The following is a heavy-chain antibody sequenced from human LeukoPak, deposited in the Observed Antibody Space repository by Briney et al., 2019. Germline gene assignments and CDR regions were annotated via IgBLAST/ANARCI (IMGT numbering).Heavy chain of an antibody. Sequence: GGSLRLSCAASGFTCSSFSMNWVRQAPGKGLEWVSSISTSSSYIYYADSVKGRFTISRDNARNSLYLQMNSLRAEDTAVYYCARDHEEYCSGGSCSRFDYWGQGTLVTVSS. CDR3: ARDHEEYCSGGSCSRFDY. D-gene: IGHD2-15*01. V-gene: IGHV3-21*01. CDR2: ISTSSSYI. CDR1: GFTCSSFS. J-gene: IGHJ4*02.